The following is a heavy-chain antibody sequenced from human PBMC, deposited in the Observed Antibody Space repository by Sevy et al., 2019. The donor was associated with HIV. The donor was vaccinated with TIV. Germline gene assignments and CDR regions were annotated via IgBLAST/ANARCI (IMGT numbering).Heavy chain of an antibody. Sequence: GGSLRLSCAASGFTFSSYAMSWVRQAPGEGLEWVSAISGSGGSTYYADSVKGRFTISRDNSKNTLYLQMNSLRAEDTAVYYCAKAGLGMTNYYYYMDVWGKGTTVTVSS. J-gene: IGHJ6*03. CDR1: GFTFSSYA. CDR2: ISGSGGST. CDR3: AKAGLGMTNYYYYMDV. V-gene: IGHV3-23*01. D-gene: IGHD7-27*01.